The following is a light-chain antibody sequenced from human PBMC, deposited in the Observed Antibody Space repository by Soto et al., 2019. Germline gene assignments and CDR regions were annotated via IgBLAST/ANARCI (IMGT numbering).Light chain of an antibody. Sequence: QSALTQPASVSGSPGQSITISCTGISSDVGGYNFVSWYQQHPGKAPKFLIYDVSYRPSGVSNRFSGSKSGNTASLSISGLQAEDEAYYYCSSYRSGSTLVVFGGGTQLTVL. CDR3: SSYRSGSTLVV. CDR1: SSDVGGYNF. V-gene: IGLV2-14*01. CDR2: DVS. J-gene: IGLJ2*01.